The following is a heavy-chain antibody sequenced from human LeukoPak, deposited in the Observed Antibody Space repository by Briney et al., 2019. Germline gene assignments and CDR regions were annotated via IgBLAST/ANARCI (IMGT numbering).Heavy chain of an antibody. Sequence: SETLSLTCTVSGGSISNYYWSWIRQPAGKGLEWIGRIYTSGSTNYNPSLKSRVTMSVDTSMNQFSLKLSSVTAADTAVYYCARTRYCGSTSCFPWDWFDPWGQGTLVTVSS. CDR2: IYTSGST. J-gene: IGHJ5*02. CDR3: ARTRYCGSTSCFPWDWFDP. V-gene: IGHV4-4*07. D-gene: IGHD2-2*01. CDR1: GGSISNYY.